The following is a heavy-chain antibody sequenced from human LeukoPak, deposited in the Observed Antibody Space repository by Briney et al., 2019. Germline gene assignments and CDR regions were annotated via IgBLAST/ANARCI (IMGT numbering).Heavy chain of an antibody. D-gene: IGHD3-3*01. J-gene: IGHJ4*02. Sequence: SETLSLTCTVSGYSISSGYYWGWIRQPPGKGLEWIGSIYHSGSTYYNPSLKSRVTISVDTSKNQFSLKLSSVTAADTAVYYCARDIGTLWGSGYYAYWGQGTLVTVSS. CDR1: GYSISSGYY. V-gene: IGHV4-38-2*02. CDR3: ARDIGTLWGSGYYAY. CDR2: IYHSGST.